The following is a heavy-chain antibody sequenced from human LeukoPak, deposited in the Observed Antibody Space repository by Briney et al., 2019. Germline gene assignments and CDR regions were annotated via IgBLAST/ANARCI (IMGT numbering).Heavy chain of an antibody. D-gene: IGHD6-13*01. CDR1: GSTFSSYA. Sequence: GGSLRLSCAASGSTFSSYAMNWVRQAPGKGLEWVSAISGSGGSTYYADSVKGRFTISRDNSKNTLYLQMNSLRAEDTAVYYCAKDRGKQQLGLFDPWGQGTLVTVSS. CDR3: AKDRGKQQLGLFDP. J-gene: IGHJ5*02. CDR2: ISGSGGST. V-gene: IGHV3-23*01.